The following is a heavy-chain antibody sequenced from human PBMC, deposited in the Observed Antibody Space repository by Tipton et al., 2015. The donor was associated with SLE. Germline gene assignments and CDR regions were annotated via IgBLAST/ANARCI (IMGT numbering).Heavy chain of an antibody. CDR3: ARGANWGSRDFRY. CDR1: GDSIRSSTYY. J-gene: IGHJ4*02. Sequence: TLSLTCTVSGDSIRSSTYYWGWIRQPPGKGLEWIGNIHSSGSTYYKPSLKSRVTISVDMSKNLFSLNLNSVTAADTAVYYCARGANWGSRDFRYWGQGTLVTVSS. V-gene: IGHV4-39*02. D-gene: IGHD7-27*01. CDR2: IHSSGST.